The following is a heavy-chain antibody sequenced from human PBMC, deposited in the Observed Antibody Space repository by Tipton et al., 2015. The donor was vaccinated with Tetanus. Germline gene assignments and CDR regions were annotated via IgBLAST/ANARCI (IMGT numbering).Heavy chain of an antibody. CDR2: IYYSGST. D-gene: IGHD2-2*01. V-gene: IGHV4-39*02. CDR3: ARDYVPAANYYYYYGMDV. Sequence: TLSLTCTVSGGSISSSSYYWGWIRQPPGKGLEWIGSIYYSGSTYYNPSLKSRVTISVDTSKNQFSLKLSSVTAADTAVHYCARDYVPAANYYYYYGMDVWGQGTTVTVSS. CDR1: GGSISSSSYY. J-gene: IGHJ6*02.